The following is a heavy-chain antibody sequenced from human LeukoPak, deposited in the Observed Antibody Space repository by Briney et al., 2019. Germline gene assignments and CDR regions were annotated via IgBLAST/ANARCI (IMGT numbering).Heavy chain of an antibody. Sequence: PGGSPRLSCAASGFTFSSYAMHWVRQAPGKGLEWVAVISYDGSNKYYADSVKGRFTISRDNSKNTLYLQMNSLRAEDTAVYYCARDANWGQGTLVTVSS. CDR3: ARDAN. CDR2: ISYDGSNK. J-gene: IGHJ4*02. V-gene: IGHV3-30-3*01. CDR1: GFTFSSYA. D-gene: IGHD2-15*01.